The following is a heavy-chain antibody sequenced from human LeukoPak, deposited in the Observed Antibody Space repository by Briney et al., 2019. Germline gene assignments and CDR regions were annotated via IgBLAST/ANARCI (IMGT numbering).Heavy chain of an antibody. Sequence: SETLSLTCTVSGVTISSYHRSWIRQPAGKGLEWIGRIHTSGATNYNPSLKSRVTMSVDTSKNQFSLKLSSLTASDTAMYYCARTPVAMSTISALDIWGQGTKVTVSS. V-gene: IGHV4-4*07. CDR2: IHTSGAT. CDR1: GVTISSYH. J-gene: IGHJ3*02. D-gene: IGHD5-24*01. CDR3: ARTPVAMSTISALDI.